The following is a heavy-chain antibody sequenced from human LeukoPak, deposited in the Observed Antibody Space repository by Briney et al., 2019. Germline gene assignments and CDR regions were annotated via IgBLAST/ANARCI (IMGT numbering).Heavy chain of an antibody. CDR2: ISGSGGST. CDR3: AKATAYSSGWYSYFDY. D-gene: IGHD6-19*01. J-gene: IGHJ4*02. CDR1: GFTFSSYA. V-gene: IGHV3-23*01. Sequence: GGSLRLSCAASGFTFSSYAMSWVRQAPGKGLEWVSAISGSGGSTYYADSVKGRFTISRDNSKNTLYLQMNSLRAEDTAVYYCAKATAYSSGWYSYFDYWGQGTLVTVSS.